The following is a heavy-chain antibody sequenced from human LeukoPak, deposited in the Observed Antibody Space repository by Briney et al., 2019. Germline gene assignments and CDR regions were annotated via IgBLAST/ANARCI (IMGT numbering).Heavy chain of an antibody. D-gene: IGHD5-12*01. Sequence: ASVKVSCTASGYTFTSYGISWVRQAPGQRLEWMGWINAGNGNTKYLQKFQGRVTFTRDTSASTAYMELSSLRSEDTAVYYCAVADYGDYWGQGTLVTVSS. CDR1: GYTFTSYG. CDR2: INAGNGNT. V-gene: IGHV1-3*01. CDR3: AVADYGDY. J-gene: IGHJ4*02.